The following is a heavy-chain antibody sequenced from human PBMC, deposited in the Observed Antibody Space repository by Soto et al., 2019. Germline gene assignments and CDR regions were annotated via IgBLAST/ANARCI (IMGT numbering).Heavy chain of an antibody. Sequence: VQLVESGGGLVQPGGSLRLSCAASGFTFSNSIINWVRQAPGQGLEWVSSISGSSDFLYYADSVKGRFTISRDTATNSLYLQMNSLRAEDTAVYYCATSTWYAFDIWGQGTMVTVSS. CDR3: ATSTWYAFDI. J-gene: IGHJ3*02. CDR2: ISGSSDFL. V-gene: IGHV3-21*01. CDR1: GFTFSNSI. D-gene: IGHD6-13*01.